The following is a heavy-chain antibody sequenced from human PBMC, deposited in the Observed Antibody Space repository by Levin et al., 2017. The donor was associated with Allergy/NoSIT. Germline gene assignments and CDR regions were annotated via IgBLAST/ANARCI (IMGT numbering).Heavy chain of an antibody. CDR2: IYYSGST. CDR3: ARVDYGSGSPSYGMDV. J-gene: IGHJ6*02. Sequence: SETLSLTCTVSGGSISSGDYYWSWIRQPPGKGLEWIGYIYYSGSTYYNPSLKSRVTISVDTSKNQFSLKLSSVTAADTAVYYCARVDYGSGSPSYGMDVWGQGTTVTVSS. D-gene: IGHD3-10*01. CDR1: GGSISSGDYY. V-gene: IGHV4-30-4*01.